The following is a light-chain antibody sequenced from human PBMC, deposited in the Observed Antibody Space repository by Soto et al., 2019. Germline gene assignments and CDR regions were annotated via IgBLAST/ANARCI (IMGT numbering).Light chain of an antibody. CDR1: QDISNY. CDR3: QQSYSTLTWT. J-gene: IGKJ1*01. Sequence: DIQMTQSPSSLSASVGDRVTITCQASQDISNYLNWYQQKPGKAPKLLIYDASNLETGVPSRFSGSGSGSDFTLTISSLQPEDFATYYCQQSYSTLTWTFGQGTKVDIK. V-gene: IGKV1-39*01. CDR2: DAS.